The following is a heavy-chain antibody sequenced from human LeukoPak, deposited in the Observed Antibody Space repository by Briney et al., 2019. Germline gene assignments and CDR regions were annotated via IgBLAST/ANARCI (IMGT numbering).Heavy chain of an antibody. V-gene: IGHV3-74*01. CDR3: ARGETTVTPYYYYGMDV. D-gene: IGHD4-17*01. Sequence: GWSLRLSCAASRFTVISYLMHGVRQPPGKGVVWVSRINSDGRSTSYPDSLKGRFTISRDNAKNTLYLQMNSLRAEDTAVYYCARGETTVTPYYYYGMDVWGQGNTVTVSS. J-gene: IGHJ6*02. CDR2: INSDGRST. CDR1: RFTVISYL.